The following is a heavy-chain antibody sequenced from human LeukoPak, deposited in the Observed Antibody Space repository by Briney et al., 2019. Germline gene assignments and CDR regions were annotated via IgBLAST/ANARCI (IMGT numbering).Heavy chain of an antibody. CDR2: ISYDGSNK. CDR3: ARPPLGYCSSTSCYTSFDY. CDR1: GFTFGSYA. V-gene: IGHV3-30-3*01. D-gene: IGHD2-2*02. Sequence: GGSLRLSCAASGFTFGSYAMHWVRQAPGKGLEWVAVISYDGSNKYYADSVKGRFTISRDNSKNTLYLQMNSLRAEDTAVYYCARPPLGYCSSTSCYTSFDYWGQGTLVTVSS. J-gene: IGHJ4*02.